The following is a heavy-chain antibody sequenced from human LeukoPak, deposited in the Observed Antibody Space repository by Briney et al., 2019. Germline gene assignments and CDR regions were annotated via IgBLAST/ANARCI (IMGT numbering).Heavy chain of an antibody. CDR2: IIPIFGTA. J-gene: IGHJ4*02. V-gene: IGHV1-69*05. Sequence: ASVKVSCKASGGTFSSYAISWVRQAPGQGLEWTGGIIPIFGTANYAQKFQGRVTMTRDTSIGTAYLELSSLKSEDTAVYYCARRVASIRFCISTSCFDYWGQGTLVTVSS. D-gene: IGHD2-2*01. CDR3: ARRVASIRFCISTSCFDY. CDR1: GGTFSSYA.